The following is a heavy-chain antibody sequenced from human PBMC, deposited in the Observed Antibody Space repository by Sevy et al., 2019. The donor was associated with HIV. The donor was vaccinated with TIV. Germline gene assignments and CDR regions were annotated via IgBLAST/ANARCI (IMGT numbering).Heavy chain of an antibody. CDR1: GFTFSNYG. Sequence: GGSLRLSCAASGFTFSNYGMHWVRQAPGKGLEWVAVISYDGSKKYYADSVKDRFTISRDNSKNTLYLQMNSLGTEDTAVYYCAKRPSLFYLLDYWGQGTLVTFSS. D-gene: IGHD3-3*01. CDR2: ISYDGSKK. V-gene: IGHV3-30*18. J-gene: IGHJ4*02. CDR3: AKRPSLFYLLDY.